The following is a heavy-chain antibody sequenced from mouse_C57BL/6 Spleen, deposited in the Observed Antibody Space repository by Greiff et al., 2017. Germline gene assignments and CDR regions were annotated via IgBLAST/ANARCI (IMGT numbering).Heavy chain of an antibody. Sequence: VQLQQPGAELVMPGASVKLSCKASGYTFTSYWMHWVKQRPGQGLEWIGEIDPSDSYTNYNQKFKGKSTLTVDKSSSTAYMQLSSLTSEDSAVYYCARGRPSYWYFDVWGTGTTVTVSS. D-gene: IGHD1-1*01. CDR3: ARGRPSYWYFDV. V-gene: IGHV1-69*01. CDR1: GYTFTSYW. CDR2: IDPSDSYT. J-gene: IGHJ1*03.